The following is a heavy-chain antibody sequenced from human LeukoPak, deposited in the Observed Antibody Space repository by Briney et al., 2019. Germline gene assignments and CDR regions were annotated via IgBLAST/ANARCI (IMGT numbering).Heavy chain of an antibody. V-gene: IGHV3-11*01. CDR3: ARDRYDYGDYYYGMDV. CDR1: GFTFSDYY. J-gene: IGHJ6*02. D-gene: IGHD4-17*01. CDR2: ISSSGSTI. Sequence: GGSLRLSCAASGFTFSDYYTSWIRQAPGKGLEWVSYISSSGSTIYYADSVKGRFTISRDNAKNSLYLQMNSLRAEDTAVYYCARDRYDYGDYYYGMDVWGQGTTGTVSS.